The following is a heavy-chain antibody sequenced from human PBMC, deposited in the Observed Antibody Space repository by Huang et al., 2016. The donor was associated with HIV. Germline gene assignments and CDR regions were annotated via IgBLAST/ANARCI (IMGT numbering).Heavy chain of an antibody. CDR3: ARHRSSGGVEEAFDI. Sequence: EVQLVESGGGLVQPGGSLRLSCAASGFTVSSYWMPWVRQAPGKGLVWLSRINNDGSITTYADSVKGRITISIDNARNTMYLQMTTLSAGDTAVYYCARHRSSGGVEEAFDIWGPGTLVTVAS. CDR1: GFTVSSYW. CDR2: INNDGSIT. D-gene: IGHD2-8*02. V-gene: IGHV3-74*03. J-gene: IGHJ3*02.